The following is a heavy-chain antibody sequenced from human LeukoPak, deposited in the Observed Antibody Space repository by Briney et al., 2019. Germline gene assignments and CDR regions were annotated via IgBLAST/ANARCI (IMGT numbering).Heavy chain of an antibody. J-gene: IGHJ4*02. CDR2: IKQDGSEK. V-gene: IGHV3-7*01. Sequence: GGSLRLSCAASGFTFSSYWMSWVRQAPGKGLEWVANIKQDGSEKYYVDSVKGRFTISRDNAKNSLYLQMNSLRAEDTAVYYCAREPRGYSYGSDFDYWGQGTLVTVSS. CDR1: GFTFSSYW. D-gene: IGHD5-18*01. CDR3: AREPRGYSYGSDFDY.